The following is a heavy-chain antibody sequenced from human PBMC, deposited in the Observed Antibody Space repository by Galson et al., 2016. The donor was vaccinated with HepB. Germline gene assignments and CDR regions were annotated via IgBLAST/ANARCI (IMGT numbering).Heavy chain of an antibody. Sequence: SLRLSCAASGFTFSNYWIYWVRQVPGKGLEWVSAISDGGVATYYADFVEGRFTISRDNSKNTLYLQMNSLRVEDTAVYYCARNDSSAYLGLSWFDPWGPGTLVTVSS. CDR1: GFTFSNYW. J-gene: IGHJ5*02. CDR3: ARNDSSAYLGLSWFDP. CDR2: ISDGGVAT. V-gene: IGHV3-23*01. D-gene: IGHD3-22*01.